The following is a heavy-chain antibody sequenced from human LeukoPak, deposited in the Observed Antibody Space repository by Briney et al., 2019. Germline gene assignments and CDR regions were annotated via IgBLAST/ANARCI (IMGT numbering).Heavy chain of an antibody. V-gene: IGHV4-59*01. Sequence: SETLSLTCTVSDDSISSYYWSWIRQPPGKGLEWIGYIYDSGKTNYNASPISRVTISVDTSKNQFSLKLTSVTPADTAVYYCARGGGTLDYWGQGTLVTVSS. D-gene: IGHD3-16*01. CDR3: ARGGGTLDY. J-gene: IGHJ4*02. CDR1: DDSISSYY. CDR2: IYDSGKT.